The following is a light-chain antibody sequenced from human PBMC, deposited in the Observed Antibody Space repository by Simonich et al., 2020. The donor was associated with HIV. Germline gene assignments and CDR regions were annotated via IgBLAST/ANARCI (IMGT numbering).Light chain of an antibody. J-gene: IGKJ4*01. V-gene: IGKV3-15*01. CDR1: QSFSSH. CDR3: QQYNNWLT. Sequence: EIVMPQSPATLSVSPGERATLSCRARQSFSSHLAWYQHKPGQAPRLLIYGASTRATGIPARFSGSGSGTEFTLTISSMQSEDFAVYCCQQYNNWLTFGGGTKVEIK. CDR2: GAS.